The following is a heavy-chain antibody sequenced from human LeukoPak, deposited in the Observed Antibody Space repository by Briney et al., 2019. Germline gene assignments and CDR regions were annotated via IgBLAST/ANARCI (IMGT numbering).Heavy chain of an antibody. D-gene: IGHD3-16*02. Sequence: GGSLRLSCAASGFTFDDYTMHWVRQAPGKGLEWVSLISWDGGSTYYADSVKGRFTISRDNSKNSLYLQMNSLRTEDTALYYCAKELRLGELSLYRGGGIDYWGQGTLVTASS. CDR2: ISWDGGST. J-gene: IGHJ4*02. CDR1: GFTFDDYT. V-gene: IGHV3-43*01. CDR3: AKELRLGELSLYRGGGIDY.